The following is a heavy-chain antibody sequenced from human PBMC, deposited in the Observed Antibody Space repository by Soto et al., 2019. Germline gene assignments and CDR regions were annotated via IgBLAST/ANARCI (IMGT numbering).Heavy chain of an antibody. CDR2: IYYSGST. V-gene: IGHV4-59*01. J-gene: IGHJ4*02. CDR3: ARSGTAMVLVDY. D-gene: IGHD5-18*01. CDR1: GGSISSYF. Sequence: SETLSLTCTVSGGSISSYFWSWIRQPPGKGLEWIGYIYYSGSTNYNPSLKSRVTISVDTSKNQFSLKLSSVTAADTAVYYCARSGTAMVLVDYWGQGTLVTVSS.